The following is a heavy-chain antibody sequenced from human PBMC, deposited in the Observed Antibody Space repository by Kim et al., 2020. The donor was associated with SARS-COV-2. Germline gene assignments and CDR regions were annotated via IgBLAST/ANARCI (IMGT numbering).Heavy chain of an antibody. J-gene: IGHJ6*02. CDR2: IWYDGSNK. CDR1: GFTFSSYG. V-gene: IGHV3-33*06. Sequence: GGSLRLSCAASGFTFSSYGMHWVRQAPGKGLEWVAVIWYDGSNKYYADSVKGRFTISRDNSKNTLYLQMNSLRAEDTAVYYCAKDLVFPRRPESGYSYGGHSEYYYGMDVWGQGTTVTVSS. CDR3: AKDLVFPRRPESGYSYGGHSEYYYGMDV. D-gene: IGHD5-18*01.